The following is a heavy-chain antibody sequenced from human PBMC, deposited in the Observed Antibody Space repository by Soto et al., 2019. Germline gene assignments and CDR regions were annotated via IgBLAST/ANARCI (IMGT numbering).Heavy chain of an antibody. V-gene: IGHV1-18*01. CDR1: GYSFTSYG. D-gene: IGHD1-7*01. CDR3: ARDPGGGTTRGMDV. CDR2: ISAYNGNT. J-gene: IGHJ6*02. Sequence: ASVKVSCTDSGYSFTSYGISWVRQAPGQGLEWMGWISAYNGNTNYAQKLQGRVTMTTDTSTSTAYMELRSLRSDDTAVYYCARDPGGGTTRGMDVWGQGTTVTVSS.